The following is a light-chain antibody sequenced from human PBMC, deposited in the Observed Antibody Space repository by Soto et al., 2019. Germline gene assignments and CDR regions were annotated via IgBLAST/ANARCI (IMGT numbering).Light chain of an antibody. V-gene: IGLV1-40*01. CDR2: GNN. CDR1: SANIGAAYN. J-gene: IGLJ1*01. Sequence: QPALRQPPSVSGAPGHRFTISCTGSSANIGAAYNVDWYQQLPGTAPKLLIYGNNNRPSGVPARFSGSKSGTSASLAIAGLQAEDDGDYYCQSYASSLSGYAFGTGTKVTVL. CDR3: QSYASSLSGYA.